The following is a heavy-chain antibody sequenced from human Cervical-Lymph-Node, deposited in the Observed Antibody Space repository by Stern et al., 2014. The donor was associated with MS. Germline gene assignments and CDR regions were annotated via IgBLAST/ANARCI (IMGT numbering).Heavy chain of an antibody. Sequence: QVQLGQSGPGLVKPSGTLSLTCAVSGDSISSSNWWSWVRQSPGKGLEWVGDIYHAGTTNYNSTPKSRLTQSADNSKNQFSQKLTSVTAADTAVYYCVRALGSSSFRYWFDPWGQGTLVIVSS. CDR2: IYHAGTT. D-gene: IGHD6-13*01. CDR3: VRALGSSSFRYWFDP. V-gene: IGHV4-4*02. CDR1: GDSISSSNW. J-gene: IGHJ5*02.